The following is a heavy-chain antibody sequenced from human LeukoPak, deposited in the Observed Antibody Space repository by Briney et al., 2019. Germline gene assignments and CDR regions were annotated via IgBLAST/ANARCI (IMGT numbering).Heavy chain of an antibody. CDR3: ATHAGYTGTYPSPFDY. CDR2: IYYTGTT. CDR1: GGSISAYY. D-gene: IGHD1-26*01. V-gene: IGHV4-59*08. Sequence: SETLSLTCSVSGGSISAYYWSWIRQPAGKGLEWIGYIYYTGTTNYNPYLKSRVTMSLDTSKNQFSLKLSSVTAADTAVYFCATHAGYTGTYPSPFDYWGQGALVTVSS. J-gene: IGHJ4*02.